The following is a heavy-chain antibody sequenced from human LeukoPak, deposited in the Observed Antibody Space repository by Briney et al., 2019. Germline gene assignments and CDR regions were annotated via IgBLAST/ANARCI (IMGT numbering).Heavy chain of an antibody. CDR1: GASITNYC. Sequence: SETLSLTCTVSGASITNYCWSWTRQLPGKGLEWIGYIHASGRTGYNPSLKSRVIMSVDTSKNQFSLGLSSVTAADTAIYYCARRTRYGDYNPYDIWGQGTMVTVSS. CDR3: ARRTRYGDYNPYDI. J-gene: IGHJ3*02. D-gene: IGHD4-17*01. V-gene: IGHV4-4*09. CDR2: IHASGRT.